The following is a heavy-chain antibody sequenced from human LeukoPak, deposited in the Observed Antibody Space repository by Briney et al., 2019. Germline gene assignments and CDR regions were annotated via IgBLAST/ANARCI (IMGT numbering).Heavy chain of an antibody. Sequence: SETLSLTCAVYGGSFSSYYWGWIRQPPGKGLEWIGSIYYSGSTYYNPSLKSRVTISVDTSKNQFSLKLSSVTAADTAVYYCARQGAGWWELLRDWGQGTLVTVSS. CDR1: GGSFSSYY. CDR3: ARQGAGWWELLRD. CDR2: IYYSGST. J-gene: IGHJ4*02. V-gene: IGHV4-39*01. D-gene: IGHD1-26*01.